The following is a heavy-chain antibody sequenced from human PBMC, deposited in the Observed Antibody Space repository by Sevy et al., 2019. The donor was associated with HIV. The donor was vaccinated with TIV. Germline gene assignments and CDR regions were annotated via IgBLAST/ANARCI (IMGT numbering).Heavy chain of an antibody. CDR1: GFSVSSNY. Sequence: GGSLRLSCAASGFSVSSNYKSWVRQAPGKGLEWVSVIYSGGSTKYADSVKGRFTISRDISKNTLYLQMNSLRVEDTAVYYCAGGTSVTLFDYWGQGTLVTVSS. V-gene: IGHV3-53*01. CDR2: IYSGGST. CDR3: AGGTSVTLFDY. J-gene: IGHJ4*02. D-gene: IGHD4-17*01.